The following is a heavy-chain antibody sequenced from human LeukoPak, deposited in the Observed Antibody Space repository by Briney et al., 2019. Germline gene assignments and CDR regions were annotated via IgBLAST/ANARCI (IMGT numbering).Heavy chain of an antibody. CDR1: GFTFSSYS. Sequence: PGGSLRLSCAASGFTFSSYSMNWVRQAPGKGLEWVSYISSSSSTIYYADSVKGRFTISRDNAKNSLYLQMNSLRAEDTAVYYCAREARGSYLDYWGQGTLVTVSS. V-gene: IGHV3-48*01. J-gene: IGHJ4*02. CDR3: AREARGSYLDY. CDR2: ISSSSSTI. D-gene: IGHD1-26*01.